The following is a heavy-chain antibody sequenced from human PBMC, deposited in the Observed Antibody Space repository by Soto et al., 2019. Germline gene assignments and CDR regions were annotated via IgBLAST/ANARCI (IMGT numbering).Heavy chain of an antibody. CDR3: ARGRGYYDSSGYPGRAFDI. CDR2: IYYSGST. CDR1: GGSISSGGYY. D-gene: IGHD3-22*01. J-gene: IGHJ3*02. Sequence: QVQLQEWGPGLVKPSQTLSLTCTVSGGSISSGGYYWSWIRQHPGKGLEWIGYIYYSGSTYYNPSLKSRVTISVDTSKNQFSLKLSSVTAADTAVYYCARGRGYYDSSGYPGRAFDIWGQGTKVTV. V-gene: IGHV4-31*03.